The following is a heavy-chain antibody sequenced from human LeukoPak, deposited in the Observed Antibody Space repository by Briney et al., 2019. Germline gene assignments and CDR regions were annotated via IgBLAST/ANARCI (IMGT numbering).Heavy chain of an antibody. CDR3: ARDLHFAFDY. J-gene: IGHJ4*02. Sequence: GGSLRLSCAASGFTFSSYSMNWVRQAPGKGLEWISYILSSSTGMSYADSVKGRFAISRDNAKNSLYLQMSSLRDDDTAVYYCARDLHFAFDYWGRGTLVTVSS. V-gene: IGHV3-48*02. CDR2: ILSSSTGM. CDR1: GFTFSSYS.